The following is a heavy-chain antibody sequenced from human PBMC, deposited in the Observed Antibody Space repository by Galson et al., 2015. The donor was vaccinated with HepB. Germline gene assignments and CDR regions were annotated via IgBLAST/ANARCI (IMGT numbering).Heavy chain of an antibody. D-gene: IGHD1-26*01. Sequence: SVKVSCKASGYTFTSYGISWVRQAPGQGLEWMGGIIPIFGTANYAQKFQGRVTITADESTSTAYMELSSLRSEDTAVYYCARGGSYGNWFDPWGQGTLVTVSS. J-gene: IGHJ5*02. CDR1: GYTFTSYG. CDR2: IIPIFGTA. CDR3: ARGGSYGNWFDP. V-gene: IGHV1-69*13.